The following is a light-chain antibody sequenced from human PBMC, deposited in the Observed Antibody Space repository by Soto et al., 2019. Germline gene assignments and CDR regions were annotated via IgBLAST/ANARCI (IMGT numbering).Light chain of an antibody. CDR3: QQYNNWPPT. J-gene: IGKJ1*01. CDR2: GAS. V-gene: IGKV3D-15*01. Sequence: EIVMTQSPATLSVSPGERATLSCRASQSVSGNLACYQQKPGQAPSLLIYGASTRATRIPARFSGSGSGTEFTLTIRSLQSEDFAVYYCQQYNNWPPTFGQGTKVE. CDR1: QSVSGN.